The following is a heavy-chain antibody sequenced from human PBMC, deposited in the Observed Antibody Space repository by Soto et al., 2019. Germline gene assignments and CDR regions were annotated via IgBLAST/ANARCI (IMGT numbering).Heavy chain of an antibody. V-gene: IGHV1-18*01. D-gene: IGHD2-8*01. CDR2: ISTYNGNT. Sequence: ASVKGTCKDSGYTFTSNDISWVRQAPGQGLEWMGRISTYNGNTNYPQSLQGRLTLTTDTSTTTAYMELRSLRSDDTAVYYCARDPYHVLMVNAPNLYGMDVWGQGTTVTVSS. CDR3: ARDPYHVLMVNAPNLYGMDV. J-gene: IGHJ6*02. CDR1: GYTFTSND.